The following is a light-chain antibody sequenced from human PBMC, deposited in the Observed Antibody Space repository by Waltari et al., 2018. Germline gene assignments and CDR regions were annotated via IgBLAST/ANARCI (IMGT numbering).Light chain of an antibody. V-gene: IGKV1-33*01. CDR2: DAS. CDR3: QQYDNLPFT. J-gene: IGKJ3*01. Sequence: DIQMTQSPSSLSASVGDRVPITCQASQDISNYLNWYQQKPGKAPKHLIYDASNLETGVPSRFSGSGSGTDFTFTISSLQPEDIATYYCQQYDNLPFTFGPGTKVDIK. CDR1: QDISNY.